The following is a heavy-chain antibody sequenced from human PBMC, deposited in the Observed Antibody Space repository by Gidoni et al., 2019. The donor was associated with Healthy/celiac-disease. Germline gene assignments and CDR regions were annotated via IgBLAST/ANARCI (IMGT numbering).Heavy chain of an antibody. D-gene: IGHD3-22*01. Sequence: QVQLVESGGGVVQPGRSLRLSCAAPGSTFSTYGMPWVRQAPGKGLEWVAVIWYDGSNKYYADSVKGRFTISRDNSKNTLYLQMNSLRAEDTAVYYCARGDYDSSGYYLGDFDYWGQGTLVTVSS. CDR2: IWYDGSNK. J-gene: IGHJ4*02. CDR3: ARGDYDSSGYYLGDFDY. V-gene: IGHV3-33*01. CDR1: GSTFSTYG.